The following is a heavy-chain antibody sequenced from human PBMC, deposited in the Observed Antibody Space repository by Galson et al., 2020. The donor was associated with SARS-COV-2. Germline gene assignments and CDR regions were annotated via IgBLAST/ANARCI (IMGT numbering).Heavy chain of an antibody. CDR2: ISYDGSNK. CDR1: GFTFSSYG. J-gene: IGHJ4*02. CDR3: AKDEGY. V-gene: IGHV3-30*18. Sequence: GGSLRLSCAASGFTFSSYGMHWVRQAPGKGLEWVAVISYDGSNKYYADSVKGRFTISRDNSKNTLYLQMNSLRAEDTAVYYCAKDEGYWGQGTLVTVSS.